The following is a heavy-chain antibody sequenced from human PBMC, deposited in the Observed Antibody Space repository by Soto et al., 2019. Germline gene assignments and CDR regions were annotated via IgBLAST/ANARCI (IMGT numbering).Heavy chain of an antibody. V-gene: IGHV4-59*08. CDR2: IYYSGST. J-gene: IGHJ6*03. Sequence: QVQLQESGPGLVKPSETLSLTCTVSGGSISSYYWSWIRQPPGKGLEWIGYIYYSGSTNYTPSLKSRVTISVDTSKNQFSLKLSSVTAADTAVYYCARHNWNYRLGYYYYYMDVWGKGTTVTVSS. D-gene: IGHD1-7*01. CDR3: ARHNWNYRLGYYYYYMDV. CDR1: GGSISSYY.